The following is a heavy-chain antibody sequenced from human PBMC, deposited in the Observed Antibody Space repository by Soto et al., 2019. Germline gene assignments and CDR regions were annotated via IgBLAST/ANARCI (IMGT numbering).Heavy chain of an antibody. CDR1: GGSISSYY. V-gene: IGHV4-59*08. Sequence: SETLSLTCTVSGGSISSYYWSWIRQPPGKGLEWIGYIYYSGSTNYNPSLRSRVTISVDTSKNQFSLKLSSVTAADTAVYYCMLGSGWKDFDYWGQGTLVTVSS. CDR3: MLGSGWKDFDY. D-gene: IGHD3-22*01. J-gene: IGHJ4*02. CDR2: IYYSGST.